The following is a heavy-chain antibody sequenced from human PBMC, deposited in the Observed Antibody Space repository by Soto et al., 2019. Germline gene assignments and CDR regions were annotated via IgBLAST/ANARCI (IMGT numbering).Heavy chain of an antibody. CDR3: ARDRGIAARPPSPGV. J-gene: IGHJ6*02. CDR1: GFTFSSYA. V-gene: IGHV3-30-3*01. D-gene: IGHD6-6*01. CDR2: ISYDGSNK. Sequence: PGGSLRLSCAASGFTFSSYAMHWVRQAPGKGLEWVAVISYDGSNKYYADSVKGRFTISRDNSKNTLYLQMNSLRDEDTAVYYCARDRGIAARPPSPGVWGQGTTVTVSS.